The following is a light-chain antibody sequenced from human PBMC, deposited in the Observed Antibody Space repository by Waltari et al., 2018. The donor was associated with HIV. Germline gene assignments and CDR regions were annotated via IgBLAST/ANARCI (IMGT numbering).Light chain of an antibody. J-gene: IGLJ2*01. CDR2: DDN. Sequence: TQPPSVSVAPGKTARITCGGDNLGGKLVHWYQQKPGQAPVLVICDDNDRPSGLPERFSGSNSGNTATLTISRVEGGDEADYYCQVWVDSRDVAVIFGGGTKLTVL. CDR3: QVWVDSRDVAVI. CDR1: NLGGKL. V-gene: IGLV3-21*04.